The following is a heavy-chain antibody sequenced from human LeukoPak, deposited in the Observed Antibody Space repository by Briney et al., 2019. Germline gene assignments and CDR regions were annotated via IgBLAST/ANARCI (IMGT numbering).Heavy chain of an antibody. J-gene: IGHJ4*02. D-gene: IGHD1-26*01. V-gene: IGHV3-30*18. Sequence: PGRSLRLSCAASGFTFSSYGMHWVRQAPGKGLEWVAVISYDGSNKYYADSVKGRFTISRDNSKNSLYLQMNSLRVEDTAVYYCAKDRGGIVGDTYFDYWGQGTLVTVSS. CDR2: ISYDGSNK. CDR3: AKDRGGIVGDTYFDY. CDR1: GFTFSSYG.